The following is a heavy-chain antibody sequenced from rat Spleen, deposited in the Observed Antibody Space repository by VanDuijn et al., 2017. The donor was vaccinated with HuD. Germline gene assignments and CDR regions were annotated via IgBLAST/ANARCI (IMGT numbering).Heavy chain of an antibody. CDR1: GFSLISYA. CDR2: MRYDGVT. V-gene: IGHV2-63*01. D-gene: IGHD1-11*01. CDR3: TRTYGGYTSHWFAY. J-gene: IGHJ3*01. Sequence: QVQLKESGPGLVQSSQTLSLSCTVSGFSLISYAVNWVRQPPGKGLEWMGRMRYDGVTYYNSALKSRLSISRDTSKNQLFLKMNSLQTDDTAIYYCTRTYGGYTSHWFAYWGQGTLVTVSS.